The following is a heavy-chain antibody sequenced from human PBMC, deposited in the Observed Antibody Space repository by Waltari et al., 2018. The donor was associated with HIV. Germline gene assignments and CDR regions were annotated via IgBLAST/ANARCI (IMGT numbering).Heavy chain of an antibody. Sequence: EVQVVETGGGLIQPGGSLRLSCAASGFTVSSSYMSWVRQAPGKGLEWVSIINNDGNTYYTDSVKGRFTISRDNSKNTLYLQMNSLRAEDTALYYCARANYDFRYYFRYWGQGTLLTVSS. CDR2: INNDGNT. V-gene: IGHV3-53*02. D-gene: IGHD3-3*01. CDR3: ARANYDFRYYFRY. J-gene: IGHJ4*02. CDR1: GFTVSSSY.